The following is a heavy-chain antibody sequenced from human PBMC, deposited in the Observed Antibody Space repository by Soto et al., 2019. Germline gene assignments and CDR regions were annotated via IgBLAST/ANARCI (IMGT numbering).Heavy chain of an antibody. CDR2: IYYSGST. V-gene: IGHV4-59*01. J-gene: IGHJ6*03. CDR3: ARCVENYVFLSGSPYYYYMDV. D-gene: IGHD3-3*01. CDR1: GGSISSYY. Sequence: SETLSLTCTVSGGSISSYYWSWIRQPPGKGLEWIGYIYYSGSTNYNPSLKSRVTISVDTSKNQFSLKLSSVTAADTAVYYCARCVENYVFLSGSPYYYYMDVWGKGTTVTVSS.